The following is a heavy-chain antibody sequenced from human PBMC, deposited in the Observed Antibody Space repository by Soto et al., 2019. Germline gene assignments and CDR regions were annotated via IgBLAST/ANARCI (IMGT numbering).Heavy chain of an antibody. CDR3: ASAAWCRQPAFDN. V-gene: IGHV1-18*01. CDR2: FSGYDGNT. D-gene: IGHD2-8*01. CDR1: GFTLNDLG. J-gene: IGHJ4*02. Sequence: QVQLVQSGGEVKKPGASVKVYCKASGFTLNDLGVSWVRQAPGQGLEWMGCFSGYDGNTNFAQKYEGRVTMTIDPSTITAYMVLTNLTSDVTAIYSCASAAWCRQPAFDNRGQGTLVTVSS.